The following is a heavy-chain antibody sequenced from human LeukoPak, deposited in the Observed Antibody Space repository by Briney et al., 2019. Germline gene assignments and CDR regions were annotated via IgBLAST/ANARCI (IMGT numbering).Heavy chain of an antibody. D-gene: IGHD2-2*01. CDR2: INPSGGST. CDR1: GYTFTSYY. J-gene: IGHJ3*02. Sequence: GASVKVSCKASGYTFTSYYMHWVRQAPGQGLEWMGIINPSGGSTSYAQKFQGRVTMTRDTSTSTVYMELSSLRSEDTAVYYCARERIVVVPAARVLRAFDIWGQGTMVTVSS. V-gene: IGHV1-46*01. CDR3: ARERIVVVPAARVLRAFDI.